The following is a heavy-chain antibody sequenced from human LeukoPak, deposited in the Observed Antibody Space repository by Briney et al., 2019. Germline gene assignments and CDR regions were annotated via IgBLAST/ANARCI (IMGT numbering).Heavy chain of an antibody. CDR3: ARDPTGITMNY. CDR2: IYYSGST. D-gene: IGHD3-22*01. J-gene: IGHJ4*02. Sequence: SETLSLTGTVSGGSISSSSYYWGWIRQPPGKGLEWIGSIYYSGSTYYNPSLKSRVTISVDTSKNQFPLKLSSVTAADTAVYYCARDPTGITMNYWGQGTLVTVSS. V-gene: IGHV4-39*06. CDR1: GGSISSSSYY.